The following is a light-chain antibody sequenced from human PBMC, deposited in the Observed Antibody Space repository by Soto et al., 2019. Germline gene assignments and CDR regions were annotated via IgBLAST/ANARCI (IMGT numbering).Light chain of an antibody. CDR2: EVS. CDR1: SSDIGGYNY. V-gene: IGLV2-8*01. J-gene: IGLJ1*01. CDR3: SSYAGSNWWV. Sequence: QSVLTQPPSASGSPGRSVTISCTGTSSDIGGYNYVSWYQQHPGKAPKLMIYEVSKRPSGVPDRFSGSKSGNTASLTVSGLQAEDEADYYCSSYAGSNWWVFGTGTKVTVL.